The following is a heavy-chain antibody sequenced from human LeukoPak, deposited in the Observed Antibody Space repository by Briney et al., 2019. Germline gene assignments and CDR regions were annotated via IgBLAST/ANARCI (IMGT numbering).Heavy chain of an antibody. CDR3: TRLRFLEWLFPDY. CDR1: GFTFGDYA. V-gene: IGHV3-49*04. CDR2: IRSKAYGGTT. D-gene: IGHD3-3*01. Sequence: PGRSLRLSCTASGFTFGDYAMSWVRQAPGKGLEWVGFIRSKAYGGTTEYAASVKGRFTISRDDSKSIAYLQMNSLKTEDTAVYYRTRLRFLEWLFPDYWGQGTLVTVSS. J-gene: IGHJ4*02.